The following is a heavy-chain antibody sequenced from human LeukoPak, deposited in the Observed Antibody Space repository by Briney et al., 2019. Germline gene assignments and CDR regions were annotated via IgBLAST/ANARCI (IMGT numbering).Heavy chain of an antibody. CDR1: GGSISSYY. V-gene: IGHV4-59*01. Sequence: SETLSLTCTVSGGSISSYYWSWTRQPPGKGLEWIGNIYYSGSTNYNPSLKSRVTISVDTSKNQFSLKLSSVTAADTAVYYCARAAWGVSAAYFDYWGQGTLVTVSS. CDR3: ARAAWGVSAAYFDY. J-gene: IGHJ4*02. CDR2: IYYSGST. D-gene: IGHD3-16*01.